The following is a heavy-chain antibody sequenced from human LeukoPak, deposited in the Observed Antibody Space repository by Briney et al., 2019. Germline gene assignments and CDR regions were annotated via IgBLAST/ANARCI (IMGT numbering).Heavy chain of an antibody. CDR2: MNPNSGNT. D-gene: IGHD4-17*01. V-gene: IGHV1-8*01. Sequence: EXXVKVSCKASXYTFTSYDINWVRQATGQGLEWMGWMNPNSGNTGYAQKFKGRVTMTRNTSISTAYMELSSLRSEDTAVYYCARGTVTTIDYWGQGTLVTVSS. CDR1: XYTFTSYD. J-gene: IGHJ4*02. CDR3: ARGTVTTIDY.